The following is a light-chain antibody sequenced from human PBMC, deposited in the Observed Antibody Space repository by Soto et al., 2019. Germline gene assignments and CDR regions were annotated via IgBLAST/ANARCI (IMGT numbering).Light chain of an antibody. Sequence: DIQMTQSPSSLSASVGDRVTIACRASLSIAGFLNWYQQKPGKAPDLLIYATSSLHSGVTPRFSGSGSGADFNLTISPLQPEDSATYFCQHTFNNPTFGPGT. V-gene: IGKV1-39*01. J-gene: IGKJ3*01. CDR1: LSIAGF. CDR2: ATS. CDR3: QHTFNNPT.